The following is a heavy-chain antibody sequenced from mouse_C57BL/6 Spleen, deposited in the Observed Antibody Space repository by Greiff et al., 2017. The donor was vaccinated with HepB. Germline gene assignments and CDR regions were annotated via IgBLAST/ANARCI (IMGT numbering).Heavy chain of an antibody. CDR1: GFTFSSYA. CDR3: ARAVRDGTSFAY. CDR2: ISDGGSYT. J-gene: IGHJ3*01. V-gene: IGHV5-4*01. Sequence: EVQGVESGGGLVKPGGSLKLSCAASGFTFSSYAMSWVRQTPEKRLEWVATISDGGSYTYYPDNVKGRFTISRDNAKNNLYLQMSHLKSEDTAMYYCARAVRDGTSFAYWGQGTLVTVSA. D-gene: IGHD2-3*01.